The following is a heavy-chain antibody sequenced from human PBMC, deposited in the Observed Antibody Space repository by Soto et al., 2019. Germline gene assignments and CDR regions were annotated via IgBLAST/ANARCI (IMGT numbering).Heavy chain of an antibody. D-gene: IGHD3-3*01. Sequence: GGSLRLSCAASGFTFSSYWMHWVRQAPGKGLVWVSRINSDGSSTSYADSVKGRFTISRDNAKNTLYLQMNSLRAEDTSVYSCARLDYDFWSGYRPEGWFDPWGQGTLVTFSS. CDR2: INSDGSST. CDR3: ARLDYDFWSGYRPEGWFDP. V-gene: IGHV3-74*01. J-gene: IGHJ5*02. CDR1: GFTFSSYW.